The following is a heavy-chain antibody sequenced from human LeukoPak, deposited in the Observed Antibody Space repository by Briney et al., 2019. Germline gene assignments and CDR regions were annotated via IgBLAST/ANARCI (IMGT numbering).Heavy chain of an antibody. Sequence: GGSQRLSCAASGFTFSTYWMAWVRQAPGKGPEWVANIKRDGSEKYYVESVKGRFTISRDNAKNSLFLQMNSLTAEDTSIYYCARDSSGNLDYWGQGALVTVSS. CDR2: IKRDGSEK. CDR3: ARDSSGNLDY. V-gene: IGHV3-7*01. CDR1: GFTFSTYW. D-gene: IGHD1-26*01. J-gene: IGHJ4*02.